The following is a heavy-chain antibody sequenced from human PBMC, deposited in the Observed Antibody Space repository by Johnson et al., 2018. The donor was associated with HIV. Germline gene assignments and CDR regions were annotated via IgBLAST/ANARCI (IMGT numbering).Heavy chain of an antibody. J-gene: IGHJ3*02. CDR2: ISYDGSNK. V-gene: IGHV3-30*14. CDR1: GFTFSSYA. CDR3: ARTGRAVAGTPHAFDI. Sequence: QVQLVESGGGVVQPGRSLRLSCAASGFTFSSYAMHWVRQAPGKGLEWVAVISYDGSNKYYADSVKGRFTISRENAKNSLYLQMNSLRAEDTAVYYCARTGRAVAGTPHAFDIWGQGTMVTVSS. D-gene: IGHD6-19*01.